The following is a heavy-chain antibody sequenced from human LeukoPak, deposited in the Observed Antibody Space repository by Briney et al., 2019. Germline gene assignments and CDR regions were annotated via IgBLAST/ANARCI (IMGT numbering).Heavy chain of an antibody. V-gene: IGHV4-39*01. CDR1: GGSINTANYY. CDR2: IYYSETT. CDR3: ARQRADYYYYYVDV. Sequence: SETLSLTCTVSGGSINTANYYWGWLRQPPGKGLEWIGSIYYSETTYDNPSLKSRVTISIETSKKQFSLRLSSVTASDTAVYYCARQRADYYYYYVDVWGEGTTVAVS. J-gene: IGHJ6*03.